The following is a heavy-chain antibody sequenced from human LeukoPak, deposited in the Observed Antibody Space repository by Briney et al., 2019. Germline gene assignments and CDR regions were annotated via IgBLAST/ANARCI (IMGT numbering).Heavy chain of an antibody. J-gene: IGHJ4*02. Sequence: GALRLSFAASGFPFSSYSLNWGRPAPGKGLEWVSFISSSSITIYYADSVKGRFTISRDNAEKSLYLQMNSLRAEDTAVYYCARDRGGSYSAIDYWGQGTLVTVSS. CDR3: ARDRGGSYSAIDY. D-gene: IGHD2-15*01. CDR2: ISSSSITI. V-gene: IGHV3-48*04. CDR1: GFPFSSYS.